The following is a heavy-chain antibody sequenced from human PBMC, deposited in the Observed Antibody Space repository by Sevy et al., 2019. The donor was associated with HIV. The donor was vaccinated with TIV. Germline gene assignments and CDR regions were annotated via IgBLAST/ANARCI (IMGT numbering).Heavy chain of an antibody. CDR2: IYTSGST. D-gene: IGHD6-6*01. V-gene: IGHV4-4*07. Sequence: SETLSLTCTVSGGSISSYYWSWIRQPAGKGLEWIGRIYTSGSTNYNPSLKSRVTMSVDTSKNQFSLKLSSVTAADTAGYYCAGDVVRQKGNWFDPWGQGTLVTVSS. J-gene: IGHJ5*02. CDR3: AGDVVRQKGNWFDP. CDR1: GGSISSYY.